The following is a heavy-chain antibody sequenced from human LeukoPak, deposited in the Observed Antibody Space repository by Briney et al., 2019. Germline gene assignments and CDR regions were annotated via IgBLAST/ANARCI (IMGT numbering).Heavy chain of an antibody. CDR3: ARSVVTLYWYFDL. D-gene: IGHD4-23*01. Sequence: PSETLSLTCTVSGGSISGYYYNWIRQPPGKGLEWIGYIYYSGSTNYNPSLKSRVTISLDTSKNQFSLKLSSVTTADTAVYYCARSVVTLYWYFDLWGRGTQVTVSS. V-gene: IGHV4-59*01. CDR2: IYYSGST. J-gene: IGHJ2*01. CDR1: GGSISGYY.